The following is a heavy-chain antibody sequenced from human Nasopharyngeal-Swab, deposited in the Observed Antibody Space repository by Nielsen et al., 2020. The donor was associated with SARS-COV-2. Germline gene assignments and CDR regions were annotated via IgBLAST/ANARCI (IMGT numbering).Heavy chain of an antibody. CDR2: ISSSGSTI. D-gene: IGHD3-10*01. V-gene: IGHV3-48*03. Sequence: GESLKISCAASGFTFSNYEINWVRQAPGKGLEWVSYISSSGSTIYYADSVKGRFTISRDNAKNSLYLQMNSLRAEDTAVYYCARGHVVRGVNKDMLYYYYYYMDVWGKGTTVTVSS. J-gene: IGHJ6*03. CDR3: ARGHVVRGVNKDMLYYYYYYMDV. CDR1: GFTFSNYE.